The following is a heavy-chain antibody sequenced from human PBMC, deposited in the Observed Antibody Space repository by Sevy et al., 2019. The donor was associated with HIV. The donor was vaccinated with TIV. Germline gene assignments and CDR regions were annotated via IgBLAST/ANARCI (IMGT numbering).Heavy chain of an antibody. Sequence: GGSLRLSCTGSGFTFGDYAMSWVRQAPGKGLEWVAFLKHKAYGGTLDYAASVKGRFSISRDDSKSIAHLQMNDLKTDDTAIYYCTGWKGAQSIFDYWGQGALVTVSS. D-gene: IGHD1-1*01. CDR2: LKHKAYGGTL. V-gene: IGHV3-49*04. CDR3: TGWKGAQSIFDY. CDR1: GFTFGDYA. J-gene: IGHJ4*02.